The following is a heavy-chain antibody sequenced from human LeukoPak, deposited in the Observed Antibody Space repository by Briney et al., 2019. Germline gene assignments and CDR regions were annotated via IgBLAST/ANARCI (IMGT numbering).Heavy chain of an antibody. J-gene: IGHJ4*02. CDR2: ISGNGGST. V-gene: IGHV3-23*01. CDR1: GFMFTDHA. CDR3: AKDLWFGEPYFDY. Sequence: PGGSLRLSCAASGFMFTDHALSWVRQAPGKGLEWVSAISGNGGSTYYADSVKGRFTISRDNSKNTLYLQMNSLRAEDTAVYYCAKDLWFGEPYFDYWSQGTLVTVSS. D-gene: IGHD3-10*01.